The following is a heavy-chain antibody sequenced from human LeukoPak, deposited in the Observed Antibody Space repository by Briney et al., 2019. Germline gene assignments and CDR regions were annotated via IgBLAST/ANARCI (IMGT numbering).Heavy chain of an antibody. CDR1: GFTFSSYW. Sequence: GGSLRLSCAASGFTFSSYWMSWVRQAPGKGLEWVANIKQDGSEKYYVDSGKGRFTISRDNAKNSLYLQMNSLRAEDTAVYYCARSSMITFGGVIVKAFDIWGQGTMVTVSS. CDR2: IKQDGSEK. V-gene: IGHV3-7*03. CDR3: ARSSMITFGGVIVKAFDI. D-gene: IGHD3-16*02. J-gene: IGHJ3*02.